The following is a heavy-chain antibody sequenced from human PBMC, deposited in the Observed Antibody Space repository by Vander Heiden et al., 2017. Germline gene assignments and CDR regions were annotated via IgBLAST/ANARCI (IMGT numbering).Heavy chain of an antibody. CDR1: GDSISSNY. CDR2: IHYNGNT. D-gene: IGHD6-19*01. CDR3: ARIRGWDFDY. J-gene: IGHJ4*02. V-gene: IGHV4-59*01. Sequence: QVQLQASGPGLVKPSETLSLTCTVSGDSISSNYWSWIRQPPGKGLEWIGNIHYNGNTNYSPALKSRLTLSVDTSKNQFSLNLTSVTAADTAVYYCARIRGWDFDYWGRGTLVTVSS.